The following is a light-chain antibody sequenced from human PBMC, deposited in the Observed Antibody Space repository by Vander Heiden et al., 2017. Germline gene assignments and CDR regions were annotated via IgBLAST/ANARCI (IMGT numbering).Light chain of an antibody. V-gene: IGKV1-5*03. J-gene: IGKJ5*01. Sequence: DLQMTQSPSTLSASVGDRVTITCRASQSIINWLAWYQQKPGDAPKLLIYKASTLRSGVPSRFSGSGSGTEFTLTISSLQPDDFATYYCQHYDSYSVTFGQGTRLEIK. CDR3: QHYDSYSVT. CDR1: QSIINW. CDR2: KAS.